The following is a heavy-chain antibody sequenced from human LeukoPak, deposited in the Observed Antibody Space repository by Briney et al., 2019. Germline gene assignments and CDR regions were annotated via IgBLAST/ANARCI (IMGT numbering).Heavy chain of an antibody. Sequence: SETLSLTCAVYGGPFSGYYWSWIRQPPGKGLEWGGEINHRGSTDYNPSLKRRVTISIDTSKNQFSLKLSSVTAADTAVYYCAPRGYYDSSGYYYFDNWGQGTLVTVSS. V-gene: IGHV4-34*01. CDR1: GGPFSGYY. CDR2: INHRGST. J-gene: IGHJ4*02. CDR3: APRGYYDSSGYYYFDN. D-gene: IGHD3-22*01.